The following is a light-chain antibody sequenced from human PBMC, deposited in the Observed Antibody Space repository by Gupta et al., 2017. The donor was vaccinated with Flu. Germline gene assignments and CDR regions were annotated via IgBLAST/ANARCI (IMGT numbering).Light chain of an antibody. CDR2: DAS. CDR1: QSVSSY. Sequence: GERATLSCRASQSVSSYLAWYQQKPGQAPRLLIYDASNRATGIPARFSGSGSGTDFTLTISSLEPEDFAVYYCQQRSNFPWTFGQGTKVEIK. J-gene: IGKJ1*01. CDR3: QQRSNFPWT. V-gene: IGKV3-11*01.